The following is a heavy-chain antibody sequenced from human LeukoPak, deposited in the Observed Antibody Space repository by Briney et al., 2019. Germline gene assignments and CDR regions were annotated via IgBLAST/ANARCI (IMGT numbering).Heavy chain of an antibody. Sequence: PGGSLRLSCAASGFTVSSNYMSWVRQAPGKGLEWVSVIYSGGSTYYADSVKGRFTISRDNSKNTLYLQMNSLRAEDTAVYYCATLRKSLWIPEFDFWGQGTLVTVSS. CDR2: IYSGGST. J-gene: IGHJ4*02. V-gene: IGHV3-66*01. CDR3: ATLRKSLWIPEFDF. D-gene: IGHD1-1*01. CDR1: GFTVSSNY.